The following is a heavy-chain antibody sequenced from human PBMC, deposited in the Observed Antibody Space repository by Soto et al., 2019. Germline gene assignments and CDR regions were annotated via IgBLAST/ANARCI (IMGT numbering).Heavy chain of an antibody. V-gene: IGHV1-8*01. D-gene: IGHD3-3*01. CDR3: ARWRPGKNYYGMDV. Sequence: QVQLVQSGAEVKKPGASVKVSCKASGYTFTSYDINWVRQATGQGLEWMGWMNPNSGNTGYAQKFQGRVTMTRNTSISTAYMELSSLRYEDTAVYYCARWRPGKNYYGMDVWGQGTTVTVSS. J-gene: IGHJ6*02. CDR1: GYTFTSYD. CDR2: MNPNSGNT.